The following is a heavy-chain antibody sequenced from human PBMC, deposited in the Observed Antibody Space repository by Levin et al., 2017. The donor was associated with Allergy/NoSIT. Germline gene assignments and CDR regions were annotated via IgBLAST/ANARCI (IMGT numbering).Heavy chain of an antibody. Sequence: GESLKISCAASGFTFSSYGMHWVRQAPGKGLEWVAFISYDGSNKYYADSVKGRFTISRDNSKNTLYLQMNSLRPEDTAVYYCAELRGDYGAYGYYWGQGTLVTVAA. CDR2: ISYDGSNK. CDR3: AELRGDYGAYGYY. J-gene: IGHJ4*02. V-gene: IGHV3-30*18. D-gene: IGHD4-17*01. CDR1: GFTFSSYG.